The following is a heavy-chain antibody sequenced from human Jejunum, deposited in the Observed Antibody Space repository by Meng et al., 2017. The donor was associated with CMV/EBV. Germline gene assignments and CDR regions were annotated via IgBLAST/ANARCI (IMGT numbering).Heavy chain of an antibody. D-gene: IGHD5-12*01. J-gene: IGHJ4*02. CDR1: GGSFSAYT. CDR3: ATADEYAIKY. CDR2: IDHLRRT. V-gene: IGHV4-34*01. Sequence: GQGCLNPSETLSLTCTLSGGSFSAYTWSWIRQAPGKGLEWIAEIDHLRRTNFTPSLKSRVSISRDTSRDQFSLRLNSVTAADTAVYYCATADEYAIKYWGQGTLVTVSS.